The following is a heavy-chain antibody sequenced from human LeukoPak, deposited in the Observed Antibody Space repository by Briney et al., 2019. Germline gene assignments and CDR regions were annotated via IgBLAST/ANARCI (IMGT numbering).Heavy chain of an antibody. V-gene: IGHV1-69*05. CDR2: IIPIFGTA. CDR3: AREGTDSSSWYRYYYYYMDV. D-gene: IGHD6-13*01. J-gene: IGHJ6*03. CDR1: GGTFVSYA. Sequence: ASVKVSCKASGGTFVSYAISWVRQAPGQGLEWMGRIIPIFGTANYAQKFQGRVTITTDESTSTAYMELSSLRSEDTAEYYCAREGTDSSSWYRYYYYYMDVWGKGTTVTVSS.